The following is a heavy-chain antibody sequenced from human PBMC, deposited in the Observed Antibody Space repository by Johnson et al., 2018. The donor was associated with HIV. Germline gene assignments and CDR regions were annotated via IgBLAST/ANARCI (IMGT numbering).Heavy chain of an antibody. D-gene: IGHD3-3*01. CDR1: GFSFSNAW. CDR2: IKSKTDGGTI. CDR3: TTVFQFLGLNIYGAFDI. V-gene: IGHV3-15*01. J-gene: IGHJ3*02. Sequence: HLVESGGGLVQPGGSLRLSCAASGFSFSNAWMSWVRQAPGKGLEWVGSIKSKTDGGTIDYAATVKGRFTISRDDSKTTLYLQINSLKIEDTAIYYCTTVFQFLGLNIYGAFDILGQGTMVSVSS.